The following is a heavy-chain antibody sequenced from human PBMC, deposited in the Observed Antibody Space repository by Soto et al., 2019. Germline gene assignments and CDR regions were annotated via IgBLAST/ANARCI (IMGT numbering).Heavy chain of an antibody. Sequence: QVQLVQSGAEMKEPGSSVKVSCKTSGGTFNSSAISWLRQAPGQGLEWMGGIIPLLRTPDYAQKFQGRVTIAADESTSTAYMELSSLRSEDTAVYYCARDNDRLQLGGNYYYIMDVWGQGTTITVSS. J-gene: IGHJ6*02. D-gene: IGHD4-4*01. V-gene: IGHV1-69*12. CDR2: IIPLLRTP. CDR3: ARDNDRLQLGGNYYYIMDV. CDR1: GGTFNSSA.